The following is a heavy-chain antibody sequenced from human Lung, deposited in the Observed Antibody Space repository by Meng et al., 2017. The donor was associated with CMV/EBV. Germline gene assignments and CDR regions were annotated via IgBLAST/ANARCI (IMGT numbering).Heavy chain of an antibody. Sequence: LTXXASGFTFSSYAMHWVRQAPGKGLEWVAVISYDGSNKYYADSVKGRFTISRDNSKNTLYLQMNSLRAEDTAVYYCARDQVVLGSGVPAAEDYYGMDVWGQGTTVTVSS. V-gene: IGHV3-30-3*01. J-gene: IGHJ6*02. CDR2: ISYDGSNK. D-gene: IGHD2-2*01. CDR1: GFTFSSYA. CDR3: ARDQVVLGSGVPAAEDYYGMDV.